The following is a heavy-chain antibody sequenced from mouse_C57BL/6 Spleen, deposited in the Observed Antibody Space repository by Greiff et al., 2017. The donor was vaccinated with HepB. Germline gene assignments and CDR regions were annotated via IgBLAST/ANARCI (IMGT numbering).Heavy chain of an antibody. V-gene: IGHV1-52*01. CDR2: IDPSDSET. J-gene: IGHJ2*01. Sequence: QVQLQQPGAELVRPGSSVKLSCKASGYTFTSYWMHWVKQRPIQGLEWIGNIDPSDSETHYNQKFKDKATLTVDKSSSTAYMQLSSLTSEDSAVYYGARKDYYGTLYYFDYWGQGTTLTVSS. CDR1: GYTFTSYW. CDR3: ARKDYYGTLYYFDY. D-gene: IGHD1-1*01.